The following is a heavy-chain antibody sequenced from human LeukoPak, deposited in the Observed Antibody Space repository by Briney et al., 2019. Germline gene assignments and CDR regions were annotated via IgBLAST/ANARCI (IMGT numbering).Heavy chain of an antibody. V-gene: IGHV1-69*05. J-gene: IGHJ4*02. CDR2: IIPIFGTA. CDR3: AYDFWSGYRAWPHFDY. CDR1: GGTFSSYA. Sequence: SVKVSCKASGGTFSSYAISRVRQAPGQGLEWMGGIIPIFGTANYAQKFQGRVTITTDESTSTAYMELSSLRSEDTAVYYCAYDFWSGYRAWPHFDYWGQGTLVTVSS. D-gene: IGHD3-3*01.